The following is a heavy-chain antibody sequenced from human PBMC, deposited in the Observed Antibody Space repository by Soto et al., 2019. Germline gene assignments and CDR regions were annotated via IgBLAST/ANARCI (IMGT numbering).Heavy chain of an antibody. J-gene: IGHJ5*02. Sequence: ASVKVSCTASGGTFNSYVFNWVRQAPGQGLEWMGGIIPIFGTANYAQKFQGRVTITADKSTSTAYMELSSLRSEDTAVYYCARDSDWFDPWGQGTLVTVSS. CDR1: GGTFNSYV. D-gene: IGHD3-10*01. CDR2: IIPIFGTA. V-gene: IGHV1-69*06. CDR3: ARDSDWFDP.